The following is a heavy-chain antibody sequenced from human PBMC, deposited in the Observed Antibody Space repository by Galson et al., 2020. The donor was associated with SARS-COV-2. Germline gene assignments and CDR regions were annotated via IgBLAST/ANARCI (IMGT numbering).Heavy chain of an antibody. CDR2: TYYSGST. CDR3: ARDSLLWFGELSYFDY. V-gene: IGHV4-61*01. D-gene: IGHD3-10*01. Sequence: SETLSLTCTVSGGSVSSGSYYWSWIRQPPGKGLEWIGYTYYSGSTNYNPSLKSRVTISVDTSKNQFSLKLRSVTAADTAVYYCARDSLLWFGELSYFDYWGQGTLVTVSS. CDR1: GGSVSSGSYY. J-gene: IGHJ4*02.